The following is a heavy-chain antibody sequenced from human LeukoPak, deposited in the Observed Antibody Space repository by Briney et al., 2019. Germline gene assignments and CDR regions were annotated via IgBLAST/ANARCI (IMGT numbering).Heavy chain of an antibody. J-gene: IGHJ4*02. CDR2: IYTSGTT. V-gene: IGHV4-4*07. D-gene: IGHD2-21*01. CDR1: GGSISSYY. CDR3: ARGPYCGGDCYFAY. Sequence: SETLSLNCTVSGGSISSYYWSWIRQPAGQGLEWIGRIYTSGTTNYNPSLKSRVTMSVDTSRNQFSLKLSSVTAADTAVYYCARGPYCGGDCYFAYWGQGTLVTVSS.